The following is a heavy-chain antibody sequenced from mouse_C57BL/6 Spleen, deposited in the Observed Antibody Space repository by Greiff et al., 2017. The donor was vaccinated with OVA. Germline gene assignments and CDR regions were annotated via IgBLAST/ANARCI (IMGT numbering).Heavy chain of an antibody. CDR1: GYTFTSYW. Sequence: QVHVKQSGTELVKPGASVKLSCKASGYTFTSYWMHWVKQRPGQGLEWIGNINPSNGGTNYNEKFKSKATLTVDKSSSTAYMQLSSLTSEDSAVYYCASIYYDYDEGFAYWGQGTLVTVSA. CDR2: INPSNGGT. D-gene: IGHD2-4*01. CDR3: ASIYYDYDEGFAY. J-gene: IGHJ3*01. V-gene: IGHV1-53*01.